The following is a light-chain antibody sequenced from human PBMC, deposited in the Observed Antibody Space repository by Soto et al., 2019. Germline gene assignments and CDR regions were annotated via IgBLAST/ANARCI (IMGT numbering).Light chain of an antibody. Sequence: EVVLTQSPATLSLSPGERATLFCRASQSVSSCFAWYHQKPGQAPRRLLFDAANRATGITARFSGSGCGTEFSLTISSLEAHDVAVDYCRQRSSRRRAFGRGTKVDIK. V-gene: IGKV3-11*01. J-gene: IGKJ1*01. CDR1: QSVSSC. CDR3: RQRSSRRRA. CDR2: DAA.